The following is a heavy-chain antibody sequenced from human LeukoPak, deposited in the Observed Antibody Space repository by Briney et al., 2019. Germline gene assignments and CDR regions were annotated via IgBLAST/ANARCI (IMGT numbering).Heavy chain of an antibody. CDR2: INHSGST. CDR3: ARAVPWYYFDY. Sequence: SETLSLTCAVYGGSFSGYYWSWIRQPPGKGLEWIGEINHSGSTNYNPSLESRVTISVDTSKNQFSLKLSSVTAADTAVYYCARAVPWYYFDYWGQGTLVTVSS. V-gene: IGHV4-34*01. CDR1: GGSFSGYY. J-gene: IGHJ4*02. D-gene: IGHD2-8*02.